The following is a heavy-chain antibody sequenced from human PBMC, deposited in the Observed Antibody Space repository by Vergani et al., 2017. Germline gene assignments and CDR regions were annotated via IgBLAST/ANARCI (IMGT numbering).Heavy chain of an antibody. CDR3: ARDRSPFAATVTTFDY. V-gene: IGHV1-18*01. CDR1: GYTFSTYG. Sequence: QVQLVQSGAEVKKPGASVKISCKASGYTFSTYGISWVRQAPGQGLEWMAWISAYNGNTNYAQKLQGRVTRTTDTSTTTAYMGLRSLRSDDTAVYYCARDRSPFAATVTTFDYWGQGTLVTVSS. D-gene: IGHD4-11*01. CDR2: ISAYNGNT. J-gene: IGHJ4*02.